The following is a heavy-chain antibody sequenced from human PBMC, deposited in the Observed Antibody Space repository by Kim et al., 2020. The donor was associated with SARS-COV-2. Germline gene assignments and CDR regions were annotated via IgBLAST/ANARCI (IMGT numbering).Heavy chain of an antibody. V-gene: IGHV3-49*03. CDR3: TSGPYYYDSAAYYHDY. D-gene: IGHD3-22*01. Sequence: GGSLRLSCTPSGLNFGDYAMSWFRQAPGKGLEWVAFIRSKLYGETTEYAASVKGRFLISRDDSNSIAYLQMNTLKTEDTAVYFCTSGPYYYDSAAYYHDYWGQGTVVTVSS. CDR1: GLNFGDYA. CDR2: IRSKLYGETT. J-gene: IGHJ4*02.